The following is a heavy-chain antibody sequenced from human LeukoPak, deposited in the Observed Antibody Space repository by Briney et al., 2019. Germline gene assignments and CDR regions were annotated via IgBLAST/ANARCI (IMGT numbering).Heavy chain of an antibody. D-gene: IGHD3-3*01. J-gene: IGHJ5*02. CDR1: GFTFTSSA. CDR2: IVVGSGNT. V-gene: IGHV1-58*02. CDR3: AACHYDFWSGRPAYNWFDP. Sequence: PGASVKVSCKASGFTFTSSAMQWVRQARGQRLEWIGWIVVGSGNTNYAQKFQDRVTMTRDMSTSTAYMELSSLRSEDTAVYYCAACHYDFWSGRPAYNWFDPWGQGTLVTVSS.